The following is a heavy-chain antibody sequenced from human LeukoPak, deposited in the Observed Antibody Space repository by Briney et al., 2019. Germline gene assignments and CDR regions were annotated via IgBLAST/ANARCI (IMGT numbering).Heavy chain of an antibody. CDR2: IIGSGEST. V-gene: IGHV3-23*01. Sequence: PGGSLRLSCEASGFTFSTYGMSWVRQAPGKGLEWVSGIIGSGESTYYTDSVKGRFTISRDNSKNTLYVQMDSLRVEDTAVYYCAKSLEYYDDSSFLTRIFDYWGQGTLVTVSS. J-gene: IGHJ4*02. CDR3: AKSLEYYDDSSFLTRIFDY. CDR1: GFTFSTYG. D-gene: IGHD3-22*01.